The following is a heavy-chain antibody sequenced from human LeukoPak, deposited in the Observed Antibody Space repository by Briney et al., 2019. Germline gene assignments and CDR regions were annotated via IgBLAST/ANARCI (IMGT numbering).Heavy chain of an antibody. CDR1: GFTDRSNY. CDR2: ISGSYGST. D-gene: IGHD2/OR15-2a*01. J-gene: IGHJ4*02. V-gene: IGHV3-23*01. CDR3: AKIPSMLTETVDY. Sequence: PGGSLRLSCAASGFTDRSNYMRWVRPAPGKGLAWVSAISGSYGSTYYTDSVKGRCAISRDNSKNTMYLQMNSLRAEDTAVYYCAKIPSMLTETVDYWGQGTLVTVSS.